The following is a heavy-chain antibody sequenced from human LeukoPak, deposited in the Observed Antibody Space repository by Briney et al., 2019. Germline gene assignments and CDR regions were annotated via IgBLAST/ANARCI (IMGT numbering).Heavy chain of an antibody. Sequence: ASVKVSCKASGGTFSSYAISWVRQAPGQGLEWMGGIIPIFGTANYAQKFQGRVTITADESTSTAYMELSSLRSEDTAVYYCAAAVVVTAILFDYWGQGTLVTVSS. CDR3: AAAVVVTAILFDY. D-gene: IGHD2-21*02. V-gene: IGHV1-69*13. CDR2: IIPIFGTA. CDR1: GGTFSSYA. J-gene: IGHJ4*02.